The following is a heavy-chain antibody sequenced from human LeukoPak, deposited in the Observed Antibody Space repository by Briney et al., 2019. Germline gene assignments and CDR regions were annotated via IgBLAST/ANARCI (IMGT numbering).Heavy chain of an antibody. V-gene: IGHV4-59*01. Sequence: SETLSLTCTVSGGSISSYYWSWIRQPPGKGLEWIGYIYYSGSTNYNPSLKSRVTISVDTSKNQFSLKLSSVTAADTAMYYCARPGSPMPKDAFDIWGQGTMVTVSS. J-gene: IGHJ3*02. CDR1: GGSISSYY. CDR3: ARPGSPMPKDAFDI. D-gene: IGHD2-2*01. CDR2: IYYSGST.